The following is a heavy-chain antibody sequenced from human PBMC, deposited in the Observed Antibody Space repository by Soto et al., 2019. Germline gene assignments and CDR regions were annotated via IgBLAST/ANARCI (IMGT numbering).Heavy chain of an antibody. CDR2: ISNDGNNK. CDR3: AKDHQTYNWDYLFDS. CDR1: GFTFSIND. D-gene: IGHD1-7*01. V-gene: IGHV3-30*18. J-gene: IGHJ4*02. Sequence: LRLSFAASGFTFSINDMHWVRQAPGRGLEWVAVISNDGNNKYYADSVKGRFTLSRDNSKNMVYLQMDSLRVEDTAVYYCAKDHQTYNWDYLFDSWGPGTLVTVSS.